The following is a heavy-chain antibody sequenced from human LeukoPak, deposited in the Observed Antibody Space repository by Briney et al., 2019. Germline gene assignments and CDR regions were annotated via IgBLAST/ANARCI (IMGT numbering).Heavy chain of an antibody. Sequence: GGSLRLSCAAPGFTFSNYNMNWVRQAPGKGLEWISSITSSSSYKFYADSVKGRFTISRDNAKNSLYLQMNSLRAEDTAVYYCARRAGAYSHPYDYWGQGTLVTVSS. D-gene: IGHD4/OR15-4a*01. J-gene: IGHJ4*02. CDR3: ARRAGAYSHPYDY. V-gene: IGHV3-21*04. CDR2: ITSSSSYK. CDR1: GFTFSNYN.